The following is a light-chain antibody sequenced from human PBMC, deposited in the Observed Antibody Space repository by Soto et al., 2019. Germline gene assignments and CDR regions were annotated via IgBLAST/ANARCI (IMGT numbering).Light chain of an antibody. Sequence: QSALTQPASVSGSPGQSITISCTGTSSDVGGYDYVSWYQQLPGKAPKLMIYDVNNRPSGVSSRFSGSKSGNTASLTISGLQAEDEADYYCSSYTGTSTFVFGGGTKVTVL. V-gene: IGLV2-14*01. CDR1: SSDVGGYDY. CDR2: DVN. J-gene: IGLJ1*01. CDR3: SSYTGTSTFV.